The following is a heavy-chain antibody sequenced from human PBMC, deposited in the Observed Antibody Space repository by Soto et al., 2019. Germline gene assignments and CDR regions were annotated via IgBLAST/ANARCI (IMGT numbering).Heavy chain of an antibody. CDR1: DGSVSSGHNY. J-gene: IGHJ2*01. CDR3: ARLPRARKIEPRRPLGYFDL. V-gene: IGHV4-61*01. Sequence: SETLSLSCTVSDGSVSSGHNYWSWIRQPPGKGLEWIGYIYYSGSTNYNPSLMSRVAISVDTSKNHFSLKLDSVTAADTAVFYCARLPRARKIEPRRPLGYFDLRGRGTLVTVSS. CDR2: IYYSGST.